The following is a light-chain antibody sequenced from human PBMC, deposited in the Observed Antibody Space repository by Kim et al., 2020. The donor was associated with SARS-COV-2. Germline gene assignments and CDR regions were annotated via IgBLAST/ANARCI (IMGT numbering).Light chain of an antibody. CDR3: QQYNNWPCT. CDR1: QSVSIY. V-gene: IGKV3-15*01. J-gene: IGKJ1*01. Sequence: VSPGESATLSCRASQSVSIYLSWYQQKPGQAPRLLIYGASTRATGIPARFSGSGSGTEFTLTISSLQSEDLADYCCQQYNNWPCTFGQGTKVDIK. CDR2: GAS.